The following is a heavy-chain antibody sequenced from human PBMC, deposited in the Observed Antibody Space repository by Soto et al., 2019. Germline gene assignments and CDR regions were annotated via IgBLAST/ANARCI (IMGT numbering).Heavy chain of an antibody. Sequence: ASVKVSCKVSGYTLTELSMHWVRQAPGKGLEWMGGFDPEDGETIYAQKFQGRVTMTEDTSTDTAYMELSSLRSEDTAVYYCATVGITGTPGMYYFDYWGQGTLVTVSS. CDR1: GYTLTELS. CDR2: FDPEDGET. D-gene: IGHD1-20*01. J-gene: IGHJ4*02. CDR3: ATVGITGTPGMYYFDY. V-gene: IGHV1-24*01.